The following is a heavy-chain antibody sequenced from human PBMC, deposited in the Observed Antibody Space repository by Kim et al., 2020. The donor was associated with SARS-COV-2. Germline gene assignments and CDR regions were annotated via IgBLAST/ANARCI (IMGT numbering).Heavy chain of an antibody. J-gene: IGHJ3*02. D-gene: IGHD2-2*02. Sequence: GGSLRLSCAASGFTFDDYAMHWVRQTPGKGLEWVSGISWNSDSIAYADSVRGRFTISRDNAKNSLYLQVNSLRPEDTALYYCAKCGPGTRCYTGDAFDMWGQGTMVTVSS. V-gene: IGHV3-9*01. CDR3: AKCGPGTRCYTGDAFDM. CDR2: ISWNSDSI. CDR1: GFTFDDYA.